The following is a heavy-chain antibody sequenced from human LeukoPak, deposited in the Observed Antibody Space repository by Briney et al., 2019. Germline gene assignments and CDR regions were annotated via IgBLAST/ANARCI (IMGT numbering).Heavy chain of an antibody. CDR1: GYTFTSYG. V-gene: IGHV1-18*01. CDR2: ISAYNDNT. CDR3: ARVVQQLSTLDY. Sequence: VASVKVSCKASGYTFTSYGISWVRQAPGQGLEWMGWISAYNDNTNYAQKLQGRVTMTTDTSTSTAYMELRSLRSDDTAVYYCARVVQQLSTLDYWGQGTLVTVSS. D-gene: IGHD6-13*01. J-gene: IGHJ4*02.